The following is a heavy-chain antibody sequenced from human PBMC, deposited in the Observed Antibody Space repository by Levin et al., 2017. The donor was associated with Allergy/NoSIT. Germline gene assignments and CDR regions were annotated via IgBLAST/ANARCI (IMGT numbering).Heavy chain of an antibody. Sequence: ASVKVSCKASGYTFSDHYMHWVRQAPGQGLEWMGWINPNSGGANCAQKFQGRVTLTRDTSISTVHMELRSLTSDDSAVYYCARDRDGFGELVFRYWGQGTLVTVSS. CDR1: GYTFSDHY. CDR3: ARDRDGFGELVFRY. V-gene: IGHV1-2*02. J-gene: IGHJ4*02. D-gene: IGHD3-10*01. CDR2: INPNSGGA.